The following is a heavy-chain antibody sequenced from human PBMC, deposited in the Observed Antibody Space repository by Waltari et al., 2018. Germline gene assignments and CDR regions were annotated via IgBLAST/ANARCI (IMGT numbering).Heavy chain of an antibody. D-gene: IGHD3-3*01. J-gene: IGHJ5*02. CDR2: VDPEDGET. CDR3: ATDGGIFGVVNGNWFDP. V-gene: IGHV1-69-2*01. CDR1: GYTFTDYY. Sequence: EVQMVQSGAEVKKPGATVKISCKVSGYTFTDYYMHWVQQAPGKGLEWMGLVDPEDGETIYAEKFQGRVTITADTSTDTAYMELSSLRSEDTAVYYCATDGGIFGVVNGNWFDPWGQGTLVTVSS.